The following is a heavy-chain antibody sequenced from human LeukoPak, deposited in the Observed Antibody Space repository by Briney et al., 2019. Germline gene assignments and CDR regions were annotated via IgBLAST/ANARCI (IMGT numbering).Heavy chain of an antibody. J-gene: IGHJ4*02. CDR2: IRQDGGDK. D-gene: IGHD2-21*02. V-gene: IGHV3-7*01. Sequence: GGSLRLSCAASGFTVSSNYMSWVRQAPGKGPEWLATIRQDGGDKWYVDSVKGRFTISRDNAKNSLYLQMNSLRAEDTAVYYCARYFDNTAYSWRRFDYWGQGALVTVSS. CDR1: GFTVSSNY. CDR3: ARYFDNTAYSWRRFDY.